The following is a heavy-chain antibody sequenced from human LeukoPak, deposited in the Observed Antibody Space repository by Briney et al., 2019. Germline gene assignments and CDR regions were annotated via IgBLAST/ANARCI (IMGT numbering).Heavy chain of an antibody. CDR3: ARIGYCSSTSCYPYYMDV. CDR2: INHSGST. Sequence: SETLSLTCAVYGGSFSGYYWSWIRQPPGKGLEWIGEINHSGSTNYDPSLKSRVTISVDTSKNQFSLELSSVTAADTAVYYCARIGYCSSTSCYPYYMDVWGKGTTVTVSS. CDR1: GGSFSGYY. V-gene: IGHV4-34*01. J-gene: IGHJ6*03. D-gene: IGHD2-2*01.